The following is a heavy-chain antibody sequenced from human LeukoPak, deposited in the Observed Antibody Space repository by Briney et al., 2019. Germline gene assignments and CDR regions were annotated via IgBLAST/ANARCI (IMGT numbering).Heavy chain of an antibody. CDR3: ARVLVFCSGGTCYSFVAPIALYYGMDV. D-gene: IGHD2-15*01. V-gene: IGHV3-48*03. J-gene: IGHJ6*02. Sequence: GGSLRLSCAASGFTFSSYEMNWVRQAPGKGLEWVSYISSSGSTIYYADSVKGRFTISRDNAKNSLYLQMNSLRAEATAVYYCARVLVFCSGGTCYSFVAPIALYYGMDVWGQGTTVTVSS. CDR2: ISSSGSTI. CDR1: GFTFSSYE.